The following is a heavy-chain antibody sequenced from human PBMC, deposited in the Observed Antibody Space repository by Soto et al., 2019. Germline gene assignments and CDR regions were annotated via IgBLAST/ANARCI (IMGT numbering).Heavy chain of an antibody. D-gene: IGHD4-4*01. CDR2: IIPIFGTA. V-gene: IGHV1-69*13. CDR3: AREGSYSNSSDY. CDR1: GYTFTSYG. Sequence: SVKVSCKASGYTFTSYGISWVRQAPGQGLEWMGGIIPIFGTANYAQKFQGRVTITADESTSTAYMELSSLRSEDTAVYYCAREGSYSNSSDYWGQGTLVTVSS. J-gene: IGHJ4*02.